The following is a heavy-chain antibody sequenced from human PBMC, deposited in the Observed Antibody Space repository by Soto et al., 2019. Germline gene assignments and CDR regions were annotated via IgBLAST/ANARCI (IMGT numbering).Heavy chain of an antibody. CDR2: IGSKTNIYAT. D-gene: IGHD5-18*01. Sequence: GGSLRLSCAASGFTLSGSYVDWVRQASGKGLERVGRIGSKTNIYATAYVAAVKGRFAISRDDSKNTAYLEMNSLKIEFLFLYYFSSLDTSMVSRPDSFHIWGQGTMVTVS. J-gene: IGHJ3*02. V-gene: IGHV3-73*01. CDR1: GFTLSGSY. CDR3: SSLDTSMVSRPDSFHI.